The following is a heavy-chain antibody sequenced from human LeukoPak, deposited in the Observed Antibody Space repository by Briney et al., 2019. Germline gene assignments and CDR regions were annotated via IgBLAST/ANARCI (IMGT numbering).Heavy chain of an antibody. D-gene: IGHD6-19*01. CDR1: GGTFSSYG. Sequence: ASVKVSCKASGGTFSSYGFSWVRQAPGQGLEWMGWINPNSGGTNYAQKFQGRVTMTRDTSISTAYMELSRLRSDDTAVYYCAREYSSGWYPLGYWGQGTLVTVSS. V-gene: IGHV1-2*02. CDR3: AREYSSGWYPLGY. J-gene: IGHJ4*02. CDR2: INPNSGGT.